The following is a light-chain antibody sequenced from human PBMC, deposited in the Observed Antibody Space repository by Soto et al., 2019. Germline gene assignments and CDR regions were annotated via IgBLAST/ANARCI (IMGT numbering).Light chain of an antibody. V-gene: IGLV4-69*01. Sequence: QLVLTQSPSASASLGASVKLTCTLSSGHSSYAIAWHQQQPEKGPRYLMKVNNDGSQNKGDGIPDRFSGSSSGAERYLTISSLRSEDEADYYCQTWGTGIRVFGGGTQLTVL. CDR2: VNNDGSQ. CDR1: SGHSSYA. CDR3: QTWGTGIRV. J-gene: IGLJ3*02.